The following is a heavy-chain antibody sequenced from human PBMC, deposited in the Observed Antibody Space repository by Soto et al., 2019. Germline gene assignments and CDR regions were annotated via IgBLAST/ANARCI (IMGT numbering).Heavy chain of an antibody. Sequence: PSETLSLTCTVSGGSISSYYWSWIRQPPGKGLEWIGYIYYSGSTNYNPSLKSRVTISADTSKNQFSLKLSSVTAADTAVYYCAREAGGYDCWSGYYFGFDPWGQGTLVTVAS. CDR2: IYYSGST. CDR3: AREAGGYDCWSGYYFGFDP. J-gene: IGHJ5*02. CDR1: GGSISSYY. D-gene: IGHD3-3*01. V-gene: IGHV4-59*01.